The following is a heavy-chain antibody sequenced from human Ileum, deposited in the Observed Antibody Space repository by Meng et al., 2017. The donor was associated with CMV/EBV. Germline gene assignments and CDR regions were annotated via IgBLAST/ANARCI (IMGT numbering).Heavy chain of an antibody. CDR1: GLTFSTFG. CDR3: AKGEWYSGSYMDY. J-gene: IGHJ4*02. Sequence: CEASGLTFSTFGMQWVRQAPGKGLEAVAIISYDGNKKYYADAVKGRFTISRDNSNNTLYLQMNSLRAEDTAVYYCAKGEWYSGSYMDYWGQGTLVTVSS. V-gene: IGHV3-30*18. D-gene: IGHD1-26*01. CDR2: ISYDGNKK.